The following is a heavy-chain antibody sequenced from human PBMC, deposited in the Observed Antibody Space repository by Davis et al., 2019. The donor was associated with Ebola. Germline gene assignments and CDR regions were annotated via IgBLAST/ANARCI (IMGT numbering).Heavy chain of an antibody. V-gene: IGHV3-21*05. Sequence: PGGSLRLSCAASGFTFSSYAMNWVRQAPGKGLEWVSYISSSSGYIYYADSVKGRFTISRDNSNNLLYLQMNSLRAEDTAVYYCAIPDCSGANCYSVYIKNWGQGTLVTVSS. CDR1: GFTFSSYA. D-gene: IGHD2-15*01. J-gene: IGHJ4*02. CDR3: AIPDCSGANCYSVYIKN. CDR2: ISSSSGYI.